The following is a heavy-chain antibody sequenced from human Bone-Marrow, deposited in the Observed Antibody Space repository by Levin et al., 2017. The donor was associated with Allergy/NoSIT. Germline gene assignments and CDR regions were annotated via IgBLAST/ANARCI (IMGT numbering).Heavy chain of an antibody. J-gene: IGHJ4*02. CDR1: GFTFSSYW. CDR2: IKQDGSQK. D-gene: IGHD1-26*01. Sequence: GESLKISCAASGFTFSSYWMSWVRQAPGRGLEWVANIKQDGSQKYYVDSVRGRFTISRDNAKNSLYLQMNSLRAEDTAVYYCARDTMGIFDYWGQGTLVTVSS. V-gene: IGHV3-7*03. CDR3: ARDTMGIFDY.